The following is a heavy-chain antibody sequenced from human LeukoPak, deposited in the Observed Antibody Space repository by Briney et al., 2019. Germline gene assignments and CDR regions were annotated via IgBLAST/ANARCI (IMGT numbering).Heavy chain of an antibody. D-gene: IGHD3-22*01. J-gene: IGHJ6*03. CDR3: ASGPSHDSSGYYYYYYMDV. CDR2: MNPNSGNT. CDR1: GYTFTSYD. V-gene: IGHV1-8*03. Sequence: ASVKVSCKASGYTFTSYDINWVRQATGQGLEWMGWMNPNSGNTGYAQKFQGGVTITRNTSISTAYMELSSLRSEDTAVYYCASGPSHDSSGYYYYYYMDVWGKGTTVTVSS.